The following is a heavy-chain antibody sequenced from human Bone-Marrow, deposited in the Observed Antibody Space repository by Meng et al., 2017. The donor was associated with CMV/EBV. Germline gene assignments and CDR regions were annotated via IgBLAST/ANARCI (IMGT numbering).Heavy chain of an antibody. CDR2: IRSKANSYAT. D-gene: IGHD3-3*01. V-gene: IGHV3-73*01. CDR1: GFTFSGSA. J-gene: IGHJ6*02. CDR3: TRRVNQYDFWSGYPYGMDV. Sequence: GESLKISCAASGFTFSGSAMHWVRQASGKGLEWVGRIRSKANSYATAYAASVKGRFTISRDDSKNTAYLQMNSLKTEDTAVYYCTRRVNQYDFWSGYPYGMDVWAQGTTVTVSS.